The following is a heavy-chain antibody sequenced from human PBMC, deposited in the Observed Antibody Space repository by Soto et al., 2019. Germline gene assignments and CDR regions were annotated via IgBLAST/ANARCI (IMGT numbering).Heavy chain of an antibody. CDR2: ISYDGSNK. Sequence: GGSLRLSCAASGFTFSSYAMHWVCLAPGKGLEWVAVISYDGSNKYYADSVKGRFTISRDNSKNTLYLQMNSLRAEDTAVYYCARHGYSYGSYWGRGTLVTVSS. CDR3: ARHGYSYGSY. J-gene: IGHJ4*02. CDR1: GFTFSSYA. V-gene: IGHV3-30*04. D-gene: IGHD5-18*01.